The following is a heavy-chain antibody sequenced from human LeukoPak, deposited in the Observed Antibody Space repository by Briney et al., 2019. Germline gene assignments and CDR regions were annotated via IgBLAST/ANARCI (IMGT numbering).Heavy chain of an antibody. CDR2: ISGSGGST. J-gene: IGHJ4*02. D-gene: IGHD2-21*02. CDR3: AKDPNIVVVTAIPYFDY. Sequence: HLGGSRRLSCAASGFTFSSYAMSWVRQAPGKGLEWVSAISGSGGSTYYADSVKGRFTISRDNSKNTLYLQMNSLRAEDTAAYYCAKDPNIVVVTAIPYFDYWGQGTLVTVSS. V-gene: IGHV3-23*01. CDR1: GFTFSSYA.